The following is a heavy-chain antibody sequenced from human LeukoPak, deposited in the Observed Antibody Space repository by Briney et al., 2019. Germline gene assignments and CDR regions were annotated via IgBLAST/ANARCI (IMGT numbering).Heavy chain of an antibody. V-gene: IGHV3-48*04. J-gene: IGHJ6*02. CDR1: GSRFSSYA. Sequence: SGGSLRLSCPAPGSRFSSYAMSWIRQAPGKGREWVSYIGSSSSTKYYADFVKGRFTISRDNAKNSLYLQMNSLRAEDTAVYYCARGTTAMAAVYYYYGMDVWGQGTTVTVSS. D-gene: IGHD5-18*01. CDR2: IGSSSSTK. CDR3: ARGTTAMAAVYYYYGMDV.